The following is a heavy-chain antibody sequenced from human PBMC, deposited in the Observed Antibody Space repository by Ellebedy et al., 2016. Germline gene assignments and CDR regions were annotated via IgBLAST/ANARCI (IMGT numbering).Heavy chain of an antibody. V-gene: IGHV3-49*03. D-gene: IGHD6-13*01. CDR3: TREEELVLSVHVY. J-gene: IGHJ4*02. Sequence: GGSLRLSCTASGFTFGDYAMSWFRQAPGKGLEWVGFIRSKAYGGTTEYAASVKGRFTISRDDSKSIAYLQMNSLKTEDTAVYYCTREEELVLSVHVYWGQGTLVTVSS. CDR1: GFTFGDYA. CDR2: IRSKAYGGTT.